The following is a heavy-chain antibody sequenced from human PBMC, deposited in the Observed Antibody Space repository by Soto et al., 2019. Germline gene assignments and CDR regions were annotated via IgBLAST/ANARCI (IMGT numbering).Heavy chain of an antibody. V-gene: IGHV3-53*01. CDR3: ERERAGMGASIYGMDV. CDR2: IYSGGDT. D-gene: IGHD1-26*01. J-gene: IGHJ6*01. Sequence: WESXRLSCASSGFTVGSSYIIWVRQAPGKGLDWVSVIYSGGDTYYADSVKGRFSISRDKSKNTLYLQMNSLKAEDTAIYYCERERAGMGASIYGMDVWGQGTTVTVYS. CDR1: GFTVGSSY.